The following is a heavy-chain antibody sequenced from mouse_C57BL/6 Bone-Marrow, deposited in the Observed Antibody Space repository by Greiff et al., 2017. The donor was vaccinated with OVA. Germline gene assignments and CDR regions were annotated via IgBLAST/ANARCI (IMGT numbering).Heavy chain of an antibody. CDR1: GFTFSSYG. CDR2: ISSGGSYT. Sequence: EVQLVESGGDLVKPGGSLKLSCAASGFTFSSYGMSWVRQTPDKRLEWVATISSGGSYTYYPDSVKGRFTISRDNAKNTLYLQMSSLKSEDTAMYYCARQGDDLFDYWGQGTTLTVAS. CDR3: ARQGDDLFDY. J-gene: IGHJ2*01. V-gene: IGHV5-6*01.